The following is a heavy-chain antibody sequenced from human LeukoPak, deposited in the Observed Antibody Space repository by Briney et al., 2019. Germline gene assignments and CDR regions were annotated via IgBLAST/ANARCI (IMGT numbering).Heavy chain of an antibody. Sequence: LSLTCTVSGGSISSSNYYWGWIRQPPGKGLEWISYISSRSSTIYYADSVKGRFTVSRDNARNSLSLQMNSLRADDTAVYYCARDHIITVAAFDSWGQGTLVSVSS. CDR2: ISSRSSTI. D-gene: IGHD6-19*01. CDR3: ARDHIITVAAFDS. J-gene: IGHJ4*02. CDR1: GGSISSSNYY. V-gene: IGHV3-11*04.